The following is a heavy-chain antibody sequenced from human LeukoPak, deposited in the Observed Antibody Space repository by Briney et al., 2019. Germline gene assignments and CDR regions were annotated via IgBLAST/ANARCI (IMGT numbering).Heavy chain of an antibody. CDR3: ARGPNSNWSGLDF. V-gene: IGHV3-74*01. D-gene: IGHD6-6*01. CDR1: GFSFSGHW. Sequence: GGSLRLSCTASGFSFSGHWMHWARQLPGKGLVWVSRISPTGSTTSYADSVKGRFTVSRDNAKNTLYPQVNNLRAEDTAVYYCARGPNSNWSGLDFWGRGTLLTVSS. J-gene: IGHJ4*02. CDR2: ISPTGSTT.